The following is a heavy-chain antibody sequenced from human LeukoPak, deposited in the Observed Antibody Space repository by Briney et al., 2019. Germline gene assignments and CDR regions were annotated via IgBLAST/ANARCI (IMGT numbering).Heavy chain of an antibody. J-gene: IGHJ5*02. CDR2: IYYSGST. Sequence: TLSLTCTVSGGSISSGGYYWSWIRQHPGKGLEWIGYIYYSGSTYYNPSLKSRVTISVDTSKNQFSLKLSSVTAADTAVYYCARQVIAARSLNWFDPWGQGTLVTVSS. V-gene: IGHV4-31*03. D-gene: IGHD6-6*01. CDR1: GGSISSGGYY. CDR3: ARQVIAARSLNWFDP.